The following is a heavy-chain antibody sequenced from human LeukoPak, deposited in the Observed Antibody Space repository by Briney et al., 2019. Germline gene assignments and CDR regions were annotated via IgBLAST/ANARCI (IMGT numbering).Heavy chain of an antibody. CDR2: IYYSGST. CDR3: ARSFQDAFDI. CDR1: GGSISSYY. J-gene: IGHJ3*02. V-gene: IGHV4-59*01. Sequence: SETLSLTCTVSGGSISSYYWSWIRQPPGKGLEWIGYIYYSGSTNYNPSLKSRVTISVDTSKNQFSLKLSSVTAADTAVYYCARSFQDAFDIWGQGTMVTVSS. D-gene: IGHD2/OR15-2a*01.